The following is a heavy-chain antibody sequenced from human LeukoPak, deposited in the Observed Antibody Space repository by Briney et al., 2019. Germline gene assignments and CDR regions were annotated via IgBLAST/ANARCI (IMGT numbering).Heavy chain of an antibody. V-gene: IGHV1-46*01. Sequence: ASLKVSCKASGYTFTIYYIHWVRQAPGQRLEWMGLINPSGGSTNYAQKFRGRVTLTTDTSTSTAYMELRSLTSDDTAVYFCARRLHGGAFASWGQGTLVTVSS. CDR2: INPSGGST. CDR1: GYTFTIYY. CDR3: ARRLHGGAFAS. D-gene: IGHD3-16*01. J-gene: IGHJ4*02.